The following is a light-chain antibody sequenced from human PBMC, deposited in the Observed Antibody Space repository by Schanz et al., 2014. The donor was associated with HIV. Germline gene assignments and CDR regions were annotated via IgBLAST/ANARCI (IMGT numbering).Light chain of an antibody. V-gene: IGLV7-46*01. J-gene: IGLJ2*01. Sequence: QAVVTQEPSLTVSPGGTVTLTCGSSTGAVTSGHYPYWFQQKPGQAPRTLIYDTNNKHSWTPARFSGFLLGGKAALTLSGAQPEDEADYYCLLSYSAARQVVFGGGTKLTVL. CDR3: LLSYSAARQVV. CDR2: DTN. CDR1: TGAVTSGHY.